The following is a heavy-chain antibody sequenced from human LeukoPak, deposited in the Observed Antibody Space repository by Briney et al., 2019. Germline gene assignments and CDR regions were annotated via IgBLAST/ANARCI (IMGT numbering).Heavy chain of an antibody. CDR1: RGTFSSYA. J-gene: IGHJ4*02. CDR2: IIPILGIA. CDR3: ARGRMVRGVIIKYYFDY. V-gene: IGHV1-69*10. Sequence: GAPVNVSCKASRGTFSSYAISWVRQAPGQGLEWMGRIIPILGIANYAQQFQGRVTITADKSTSTAYKELSSLRSQDTAVYDCARGRMVRGVIIKYYFDYWGQGTLVTVSS. D-gene: IGHD3-10*01.